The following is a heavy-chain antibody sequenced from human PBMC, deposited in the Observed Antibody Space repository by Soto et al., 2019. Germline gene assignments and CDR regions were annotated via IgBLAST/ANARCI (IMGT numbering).Heavy chain of an antibody. CDR2: IYYSGST. CDR1: GGSISSTSHY. V-gene: IGHV4-39*01. Sequence: SETLSLTGSVSGGSISSTSHYWGWIRQPPGKGRERIGSIYYSGSTFYNPSLKSRVTISVDTSKNHFSLKLSSVTAADKAVYYCASGSYYDSGGEYSQPWYYFDYWGQGTLVTVSS. CDR3: ASGSYYDSGGEYSQPWYYFDY. D-gene: IGHD3-22*01. J-gene: IGHJ4*02.